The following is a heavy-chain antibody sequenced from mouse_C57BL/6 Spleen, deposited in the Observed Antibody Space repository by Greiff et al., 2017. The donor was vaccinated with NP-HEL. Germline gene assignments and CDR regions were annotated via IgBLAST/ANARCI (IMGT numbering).Heavy chain of an antibody. V-gene: IGHV1-22*01. CDR1: GYTFTDYN. CDR2: INPNNGGT. D-gene: IGHD2-3*01. J-gene: IGHJ2*01. CDR3: ARGIYDGYFPDY. Sequence: EVKLLESGPELVKPGASVKMSCKASGYTFTDYNMHWVKQSHGKSLEWIGYINPNNGGTSYNQKFKGKATLTVNKSSSTAYMELRSLTSEDSAVYYCARGIYDGYFPDYWGQGTTLTVSS.